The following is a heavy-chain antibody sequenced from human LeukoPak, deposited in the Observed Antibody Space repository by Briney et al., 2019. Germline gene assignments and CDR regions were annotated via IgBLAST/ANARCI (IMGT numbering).Heavy chain of an antibody. V-gene: IGHV4-34*01. CDR3: ARGLYSSSWSHGI. Sequence: PSETLSLTCAVYGGSFSGYYWSWIRQPPGKGLEWIGEINHSGSTNYNPSLKSRVTISVDTSKNQFSLKLSSVTAADTAVYYCARGLYSSSWSHGIWGQGTLVTVSS. CDR1: GGSFSGYY. CDR2: INHSGST. D-gene: IGHD6-13*01. J-gene: IGHJ4*02.